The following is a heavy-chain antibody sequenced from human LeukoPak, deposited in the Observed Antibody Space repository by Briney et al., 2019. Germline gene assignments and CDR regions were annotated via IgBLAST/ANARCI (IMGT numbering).Heavy chain of an antibody. Sequence: GRSLRLSCAASGFTFDDYAMHWVRHAPGKGLEWVSGISWNSGSIGYADSVKGRFTISRDNAKNSLYLQMNSLRAEDTALYYCAKGIAAAGNGWFDPWGQGTLVTVSS. CDR1: GFTFDDYA. V-gene: IGHV3-9*01. D-gene: IGHD6-13*01. CDR2: ISWNSGSI. J-gene: IGHJ5*02. CDR3: AKGIAAAGNGWFDP.